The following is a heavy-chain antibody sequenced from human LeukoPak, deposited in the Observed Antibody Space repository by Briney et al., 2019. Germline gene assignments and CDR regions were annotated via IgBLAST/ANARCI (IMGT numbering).Heavy chain of an antibody. Sequence: KPSETLSLTCTVSGGSISSYYWSWIRQPPGKGLEWIGYIYYSGSTNYNPSLKSRVTISVDTSKNQFSLKLSSLTAADTAVYYCARPDGSGSYYGSSFDYWGQTTLVTVSS. CDR2: IYYSGST. V-gene: IGHV4-59*08. J-gene: IGHJ4*02. CDR1: GGSISSYY. D-gene: IGHD3-10*01. CDR3: ARPDGSGSYYGSSFDY.